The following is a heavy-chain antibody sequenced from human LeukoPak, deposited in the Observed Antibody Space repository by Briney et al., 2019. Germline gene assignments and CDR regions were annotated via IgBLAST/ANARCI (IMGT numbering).Heavy chain of an antibody. CDR1: GGSISSSSYY. J-gene: IGHJ5*02. Sequence: PSETLSLTCTVSGGSISSSSYYWGWIRQPPGKGLEWIGSIYYSGSTYYNPSLKSRVTISVDTSKNQFSLKLSSVTAADTAVYYPFRGWFGEPMDNWFDPWGQGILVTVSS. CDR3: FRGWFGEPMDNWFDP. CDR2: IYYSGST. V-gene: IGHV4-39*01. D-gene: IGHD3-10*01.